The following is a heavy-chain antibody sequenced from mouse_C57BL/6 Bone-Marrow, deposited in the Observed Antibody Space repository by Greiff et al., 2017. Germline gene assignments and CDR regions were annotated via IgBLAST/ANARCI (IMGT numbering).Heavy chain of an antibody. CDR2: IDPSDSYT. CDR1: GYTFTSYW. CDR3: ALYPYYFDY. J-gene: IGHJ2*01. D-gene: IGHD2-1*01. V-gene: IGHV1-69*01. Sequence: VQLQQPGAELVMPGASVKLSCKASGYTFTSYWMHWVKPRPGQGLEWIGEIDPSDSYTNYNQKFKGKSTLTVDTSSSTAYMQLSSLTSEDSAVYYCALYPYYFDYWGQGTTLTVSS.